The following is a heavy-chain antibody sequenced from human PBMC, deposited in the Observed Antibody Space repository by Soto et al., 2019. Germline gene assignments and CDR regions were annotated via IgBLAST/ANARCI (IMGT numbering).Heavy chain of an antibody. V-gene: IGHV3-23*01. CDR3: AKGAEVGDITSLGY. D-gene: IGHD1-26*01. J-gene: IGHJ4*02. CDR1: GFTFSTYG. Sequence: GGSLRLSCSASGFTFSTYGMNWVRQAPGKGLEWVSCIGGSGGTTFYADSVKGRFTISRDNSRNTLYLQLNSLRAEDTALYYWAKGAEVGDITSLGYWGQGTLVT. CDR2: IGGSGGTT.